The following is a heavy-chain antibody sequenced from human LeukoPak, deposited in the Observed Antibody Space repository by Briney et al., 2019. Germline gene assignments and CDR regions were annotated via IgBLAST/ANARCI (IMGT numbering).Heavy chain of an antibody. Sequence: EASVKVSCEVSGYPLSDLALQWVRQAPGKGLEWMGGIDHEDGNIIYAQNFQGRATVTEDTSTDTVYMELSGLRSDDTAVYYCVNSDYYYYYGMDVWGQGTPVTVSS. CDR3: VNSDYYYYYGMDV. V-gene: IGHV1-24*01. J-gene: IGHJ6*02. CDR1: GYPLSDLA. CDR2: IDHEDGNI. D-gene: IGHD2-15*01.